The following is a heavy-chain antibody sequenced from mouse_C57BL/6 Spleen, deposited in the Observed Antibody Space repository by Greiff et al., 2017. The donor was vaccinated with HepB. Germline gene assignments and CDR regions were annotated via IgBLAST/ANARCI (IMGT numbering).Heavy chain of an antibody. Sequence: QVQLQQPGAELVMPGASVKLSCKASGYTFTSYWMHWVKQRPGQGLVWIGEIDPSDSYTNYNQKFKGKSTLTVDKSSSTAYMQLSSLTSEDSAVYYCARGAQATYWGQGTLVTVSA. CDR1: GYTFTSYW. CDR3: ARGAQATY. D-gene: IGHD3-2*02. V-gene: IGHV1-69*01. CDR2: IDPSDSYT. J-gene: IGHJ3*01.